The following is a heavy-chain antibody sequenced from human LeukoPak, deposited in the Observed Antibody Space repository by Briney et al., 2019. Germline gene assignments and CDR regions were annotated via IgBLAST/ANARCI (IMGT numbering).Heavy chain of an antibody. Sequence: ASVKVSCKASGYTFTSYNMHWVRQAPGQGLEWMGIINPSGGSTSYAQKFQGRVTMTRDMSTSTVYMELSSLRSEDTAVYYCARAAHYCSSTSCYQSFDYWGQGTLVTVSS. CDR2: INPSGGST. CDR1: GYTFTSYN. V-gene: IGHV1-46*01. J-gene: IGHJ4*02. CDR3: ARAAHYCSSTSCYQSFDY. D-gene: IGHD2-2*01.